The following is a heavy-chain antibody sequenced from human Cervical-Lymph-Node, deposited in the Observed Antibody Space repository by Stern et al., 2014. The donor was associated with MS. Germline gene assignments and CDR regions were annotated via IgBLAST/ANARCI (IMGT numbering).Heavy chain of an antibody. D-gene: IGHD6-25*01. J-gene: IGHJ4*02. Sequence: VQLVESGGGVVQPGRSPRLSCATSGFTFGRHSMHWVRQAPGKGLEWVAIISYDGSSQHYADSVKGRFTISRDNSNNTLYLQMNSLRVEDTAMYYCARPAAARYFDYWGQGSQVTVSS. CDR3: ARPAAARYFDY. CDR1: GFTFGRHS. V-gene: IGHV3-30-3*01. CDR2: ISYDGSSQ.